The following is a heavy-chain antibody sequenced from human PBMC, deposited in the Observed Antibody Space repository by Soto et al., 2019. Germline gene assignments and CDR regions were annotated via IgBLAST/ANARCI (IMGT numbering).Heavy chain of an antibody. V-gene: IGHV3-43*01. J-gene: IGHJ6*02. CDR1: GFKFEDYN. CDR3: ARETLSYGSALDV. D-gene: IGHD3-16*01. Sequence: PGXSLXLSXXASGFKFEDYNMHWVRQAPGKGLEWVSFISWNGGNTFYADSVKGRFTISRDSSKKSVSLQINSLRSEDTALYYCARETLSYGSALDVWGQGTTVTVSS. CDR2: ISWNGGNT.